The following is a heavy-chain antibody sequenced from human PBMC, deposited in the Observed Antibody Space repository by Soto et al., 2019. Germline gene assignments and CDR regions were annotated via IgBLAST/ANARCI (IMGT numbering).Heavy chain of an antibody. Sequence: QVQLVQSGAEVKKPGSSVKVSCKASGGTFSSYAISWVRQAPGQGLEWMGGIIPIFGTANYAQKFQGRVTITADESTSTAYMELSSLRSEDTAVYYCARDGTRVGIAAAAWFDPWGQGTLVTVSS. J-gene: IGHJ5*02. CDR3: ARDGTRVGIAAAAWFDP. CDR2: IIPIFGTA. CDR1: GGTFSSYA. V-gene: IGHV1-69*01. D-gene: IGHD6-13*01.